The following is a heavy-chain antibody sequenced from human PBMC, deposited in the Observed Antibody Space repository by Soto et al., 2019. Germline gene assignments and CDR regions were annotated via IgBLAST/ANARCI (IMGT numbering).Heavy chain of an antibody. CDR2: INPNSGGT. CDR3: ARRIAVAGAVYSGKFDP. Sequence: ASVKVSCKASGYTFAGYYMHWVRQAPGQGLEWMGWINPNSGGTNYAQKFQGWVTMTRDTSISTAYMELSRLRSDDTAVYYCARRIAVAGAVYSGKFDPWGQGTLVTVSS. D-gene: IGHD6-19*01. V-gene: IGHV1-2*04. CDR1: GYTFAGYY. J-gene: IGHJ5*02.